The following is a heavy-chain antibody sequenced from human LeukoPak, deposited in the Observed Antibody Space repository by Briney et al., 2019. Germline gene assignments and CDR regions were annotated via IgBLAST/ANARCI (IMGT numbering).Heavy chain of an antibody. J-gene: IGHJ4*02. Sequence: GGSLRLSCAASGFTFSNYVMSWVRQAPGEGLEWVSSLSGSAHSTYYADSVKGRFTISRDNSENTVYLQMNSLRAEDTAVYYCAKHESSGYYHFDYWGQGSLVTVSS. D-gene: IGHD3-22*01. V-gene: IGHV3-23*01. CDR3: AKHESSGYYHFDY. CDR1: GFTFSNYV. CDR2: LSGSAHST.